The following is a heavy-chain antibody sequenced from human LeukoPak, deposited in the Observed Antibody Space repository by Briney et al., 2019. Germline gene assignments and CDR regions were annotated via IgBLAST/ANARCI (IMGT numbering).Heavy chain of an antibody. J-gene: IGHJ5*02. Sequence: GASVKVSCKASGGTFSNYAFSWVRQVPGQGLELMGGIVPMFGTAHYAQNFQGRVSITADESTTTVYMELSSLRSDDTAMYYCARESYSGNYYRWFDPXGXXTXVTVSS. CDR1: GGTFSNYA. D-gene: IGHD1-26*01. V-gene: IGHV1-69*13. CDR2: IVPMFGTA. CDR3: ARESYSGNYYRWFDP.